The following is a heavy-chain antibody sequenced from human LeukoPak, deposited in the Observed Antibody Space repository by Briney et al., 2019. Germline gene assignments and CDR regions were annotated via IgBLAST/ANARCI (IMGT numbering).Heavy chain of an antibody. J-gene: IGHJ6*02. CDR1: GFTFSSYA. CDR3: ARDVPRYCSGGSCYSDYYYGMDV. D-gene: IGHD2-15*01. V-gene: IGHV3-30*04. CDR2: ISYDGSNN. Sequence: GSLRLSCAASGFTFSSYAMHWVRQAPGKGLEWVAAISYDGSNNYYADSVKGRFTISRDNSKNTLYLQMNSLRAEDTAVYYCARDVPRYCSGGSCYSDYYYGMDVWGQGTTVTVSS.